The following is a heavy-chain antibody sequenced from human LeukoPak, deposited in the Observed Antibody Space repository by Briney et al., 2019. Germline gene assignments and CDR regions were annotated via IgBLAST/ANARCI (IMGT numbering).Heavy chain of an antibody. CDR3: AREEQWLVQNWFDP. Sequence: GGSLRLSCAASGFTFSSYSMNWVRQAPGKGLEWVSSISSSSSYIYYADSVKGRFTISRDNAKNSPYLQMNSLRAEDTAVYYCAREEQWLVQNWFDPWGQGTLVTVSS. V-gene: IGHV3-21*01. J-gene: IGHJ5*02. D-gene: IGHD6-19*01. CDR1: GFTFSSYS. CDR2: ISSSSSYI.